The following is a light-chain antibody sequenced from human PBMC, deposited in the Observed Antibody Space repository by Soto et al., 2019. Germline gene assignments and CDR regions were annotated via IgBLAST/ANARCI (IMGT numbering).Light chain of an antibody. CDR2: GAS. CDR3: QQYGSSPPT. V-gene: IGKV3-20*01. Sequence: EIVLTQSPGTLSLSPGERATLSCRASQSVSSSYLAWYQQKPGQAPRLLIYGASSRATGIPDRFSGSGSATAFTLTISRLEPEDFAVYYCQQYGSSPPTFGQGTKVEIK. J-gene: IGKJ1*01. CDR1: QSVSSSY.